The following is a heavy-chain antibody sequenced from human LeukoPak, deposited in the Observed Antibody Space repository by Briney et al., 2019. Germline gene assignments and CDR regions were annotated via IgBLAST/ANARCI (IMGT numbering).Heavy chain of an antibody. CDR2: ISERGGST. CDR3: AKRGVVIRGILLIGYHQEAYHYDF. J-gene: IGHJ4*02. CDR1: GISLSNYG. Sequence: GGSLRLSCVVSGISLSNYGMTWVRQAPGKGLEWVSYISERGGSTTYADSVKGRFTISRDTSLNTLYLQMNNLRAEDTAVYFCAKRGVVIRGILLIGYHQEAYHYDFWGQGVMVTVSS. V-gene: IGHV3-23*01. D-gene: IGHD3-10*01.